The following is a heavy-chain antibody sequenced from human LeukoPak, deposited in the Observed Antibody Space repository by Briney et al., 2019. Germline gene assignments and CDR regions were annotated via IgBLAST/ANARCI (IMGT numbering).Heavy chain of an antibody. CDR3: ARVHGSGQIDY. Sequence: ASVKVSCTASGGTFSSYAISWVRQAPGQGLEWMGGIIPIFGTANYAQKFQGRVTITADESTSTAYMELSSLRSEDTAVYYCARVHGSGQIDYWGQGTLVTVSS. CDR1: GGTFSSYA. D-gene: IGHD3-10*01. J-gene: IGHJ4*02. CDR2: IIPIFGTA. V-gene: IGHV1-69*13.